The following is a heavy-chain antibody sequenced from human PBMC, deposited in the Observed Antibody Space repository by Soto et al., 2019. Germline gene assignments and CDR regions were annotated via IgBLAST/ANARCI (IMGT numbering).Heavy chain of an antibody. CDR2: IIPIFGTA. V-gene: IGHV1-69*06. J-gene: IGHJ5*02. CDR3: ARGDSSGWYRGGNWFDP. D-gene: IGHD6-19*01. CDR1: GGTFSSYA. Sequence: ASVKVSCKASGGTFSSYAISWVRQAPGQGLEWMGGIIPIFGTANYAQKFQGRVTITADKSTSTAYMELSSLRSEDTAVYYCARGDSSGWYRGGNWFDPWGQGTLVTVSS.